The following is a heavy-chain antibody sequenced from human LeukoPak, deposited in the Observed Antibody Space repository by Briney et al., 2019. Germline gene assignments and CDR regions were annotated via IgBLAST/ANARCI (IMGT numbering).Heavy chain of an antibody. CDR1: GFTVSSNY. J-gene: IGHJ4*02. V-gene: IGHV3-66*01. D-gene: IGHD5-12*01. CDR3: ARANGGYQPHFDY. CDR2: IYSGGST. Sequence: PGGSLRLSCAASGFTVSSNYMSWVRQAPGKGLEWVSVIYSGGSTYYADSVKGRFTISRDNSKNTLYLQMNSLRAEDTAVYYCARANGGYQPHFDYWGQGTLVTVSS.